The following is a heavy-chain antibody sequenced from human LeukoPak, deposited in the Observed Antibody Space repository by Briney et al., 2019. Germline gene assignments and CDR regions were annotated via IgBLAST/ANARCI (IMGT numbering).Heavy chain of an antibody. Sequence: PGGSLRLSCAASGFTFDDYAMHWVRQAPGKGLEWVSGISWNSGSIGYADSVKGRFTISRDNAKNSLYLQMNSLRAEDTALYYCANGYYYGSGSYYGYWGQGTLVTVSS. CDR3: ANGYYYGSGSYYGY. D-gene: IGHD3-10*01. J-gene: IGHJ4*02. CDR2: ISWNSGSI. CDR1: GFTFDDYA. V-gene: IGHV3-9*01.